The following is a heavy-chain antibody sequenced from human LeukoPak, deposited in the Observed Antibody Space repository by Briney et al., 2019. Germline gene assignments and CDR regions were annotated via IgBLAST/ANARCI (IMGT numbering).Heavy chain of an antibody. CDR3: ARVVLYYSYLDV. D-gene: IGHD6-13*01. CDR1: GFTFGRHW. V-gene: IGHV3-7*01. CDR2: IKEDASER. Sequence: PGGSLRLSCAASGFTFGRHWMSWVRQAPGKGLEWVANIKEDASERYYVDSVKGRFTISRDNAKNSLYLQMNSLRAEDTAVYYCARVVLYYSYLDVWGKGTTVTVSS. J-gene: IGHJ6*03.